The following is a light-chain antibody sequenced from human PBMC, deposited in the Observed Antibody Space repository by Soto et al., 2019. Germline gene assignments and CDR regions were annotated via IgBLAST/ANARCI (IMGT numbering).Light chain of an antibody. CDR1: QSISSW. J-gene: IGKJ1*01. CDR2: KAS. Sequence: DIQITQSPSTVSASVGDKVTITCRASQSISSWLAWYQQKPGKAPKLLIYKASSLESGVPSRFSGSGSGTEFTLTISSLQPDDFATYYCQQYNSYSPWTFGQGTKVDI. CDR3: QQYNSYSPWT. V-gene: IGKV1-5*03.